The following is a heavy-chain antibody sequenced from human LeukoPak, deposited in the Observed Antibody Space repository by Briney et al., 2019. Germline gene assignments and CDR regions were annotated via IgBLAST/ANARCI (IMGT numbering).Heavy chain of an antibody. J-gene: IGHJ4*02. V-gene: IGHV4-4*07. CDR3: ARVGITGTTGVDY. CDR1: GGSISSYY. Sequence: SETLSLTCTVSGGSISSYYWSWIRQPPGKGLEWIGRIYTSGSTNYNPSLKSRVTMSVDTSKNQFSLKLSSVTAADTAVYYCARVGITGTTGVDYWGQGTLVTVSS. CDR2: IYTSGST. D-gene: IGHD1-7*01.